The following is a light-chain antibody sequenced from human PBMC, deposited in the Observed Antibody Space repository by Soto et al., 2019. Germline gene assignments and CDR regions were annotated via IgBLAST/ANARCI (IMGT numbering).Light chain of an antibody. CDR2: GAS. CDR1: RSVATN. CDR3: QQYNSWPWT. V-gene: IGKV3-15*01. Sequence: EMVRTQSPATLSVSPGERATLSCRASRSVATNLAWYQQTPGQAPRLLIYGASTRATALPPRFSASGSGTDFTLTISSLQSEDSAVYYCQQYNSWPWTFGQGTKVEMK. J-gene: IGKJ1*01.